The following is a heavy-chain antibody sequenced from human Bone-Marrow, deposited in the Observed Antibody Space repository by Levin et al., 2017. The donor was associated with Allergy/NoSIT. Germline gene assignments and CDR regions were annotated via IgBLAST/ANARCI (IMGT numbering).Heavy chain of an antibody. J-gene: IGHJ4*02. CDR1: GFTFDDYA. CDR3: AKDQGTFAFDY. CDR2: ISWNSGSI. Sequence: GGSLRLSCAASGFTFDDYAMHWVRQAPGKGLEWVSGISWNSGSIGYADSVKGRFTISRDNAKNSLYLQMNSLRAEDTALYYCAKDQGTFAFDYWGQGTLVTVSS. V-gene: IGHV3-9*01. D-gene: IGHD3-10*01.